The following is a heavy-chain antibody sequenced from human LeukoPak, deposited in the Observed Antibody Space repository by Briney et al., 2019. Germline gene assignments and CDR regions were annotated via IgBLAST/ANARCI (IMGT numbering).Heavy chain of an antibody. V-gene: IGHV4-39*01. Sequence: SETLSLTCTVSGGSIGSSSYYWGWIRQPPGKGLEWIGSIYYSGSTYYNPSLKSRVTISVDTSKNQFSLKLSSVTAADTAVYYCARRRVRGFLEGWFDPWGQGTLVTVSS. D-gene: IGHD5-12*01. CDR3: ARRRVRGFLEGWFDP. CDR2: IYYSGST. J-gene: IGHJ5*02. CDR1: GGSIGSSSYY.